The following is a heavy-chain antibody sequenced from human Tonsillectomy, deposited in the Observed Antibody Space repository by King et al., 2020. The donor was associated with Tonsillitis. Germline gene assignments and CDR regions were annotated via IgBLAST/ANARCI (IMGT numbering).Heavy chain of an antibody. D-gene: IGHD5-12*01. CDR2: ISGSGGST. Sequence: VQLVESGGGLVQPGGSLRLSCAASGFTFSSYAMSWVRQAPGKGLEWVSAISGSGGSTYYADSVKGRFTISRDNSKNTLYLQMNSLRAEDTAVYYCAKEEYSGYDWDYYYYGMDVWGQGTTVTVSS. CDR1: GFTFSSYA. CDR3: AKEEYSGYDWDYYYYGMDV. J-gene: IGHJ6*02. V-gene: IGHV3-23*04.